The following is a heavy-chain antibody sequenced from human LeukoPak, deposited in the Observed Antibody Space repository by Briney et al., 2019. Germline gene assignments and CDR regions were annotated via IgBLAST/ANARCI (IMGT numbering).Heavy chain of an antibody. V-gene: IGHV3-21*01. Sequence: GGSLRLSCAASGFTFSSYGMNWVRQAPGKGLEWVSSISSSSSYIYYADSVKGRFTISRDNAKNTLYLQMNSLRAEDTAVYYCARSCTNGVCLDYWGQGTLVTVSS. CDR1: GFTFSSYG. CDR3: ARSCTNGVCLDY. CDR2: ISSSSSYI. J-gene: IGHJ4*02. D-gene: IGHD2-8*01.